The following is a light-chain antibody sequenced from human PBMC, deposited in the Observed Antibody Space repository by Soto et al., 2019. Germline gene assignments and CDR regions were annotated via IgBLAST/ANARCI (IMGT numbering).Light chain of an antibody. CDR1: QSISTW. CDR2: KAS. CDR3: QQYESYSNT. J-gene: IGKJ2*01. V-gene: IGKV1-5*03. Sequence: DVQLTQSTSTLSASVGDRVTITCRASQSISTWLAWYQQKPGKAPKLLIYKASSLESGVPSRFSGSGSGTEFTLTISSLQPDDFATYFCQQYESYSNTFGQGTKLEIK.